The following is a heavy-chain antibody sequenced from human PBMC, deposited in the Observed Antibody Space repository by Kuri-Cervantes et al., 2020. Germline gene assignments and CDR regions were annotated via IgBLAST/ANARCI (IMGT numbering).Heavy chain of an antibody. CDR2: IYYSGST. V-gene: IGHV4-39*01. CDR3: ARGRHAHYDYVWGSYRF. CDR1: GGSIGSSDYY. D-gene: IGHD3-16*02. J-gene: IGHJ4*02. Sequence: ESLKISCTVSGGSIGSSDYYWGWIRQPPGKGLEWIGNIYYSGSTYYNPSLKSRVTISVDTSKNQFSLKLSSVTAADTAVYYCARGRHAHYDYVWGSYRFWGQGTLVTVSS.